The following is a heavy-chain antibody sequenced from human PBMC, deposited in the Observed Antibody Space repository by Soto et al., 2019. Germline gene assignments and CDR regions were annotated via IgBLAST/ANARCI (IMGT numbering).Heavy chain of an antibody. CDR1: GFSLSTYG. V-gene: IGHV3-30*18. D-gene: IGHD5-12*01. J-gene: IGHJ4*02. Sequence: GSLRLSCEASGFSLSTYGMHWVRQAPGKGLEWVAVISYDGSNKYHADSVKGRFIISRDNSRNTLYLQMNSLRLDDTAVYYCAKDAPRYCGCDFSQWGQGTLVTVSS. CDR3: AKDAPRYCGCDFSQ. CDR2: ISYDGSNK.